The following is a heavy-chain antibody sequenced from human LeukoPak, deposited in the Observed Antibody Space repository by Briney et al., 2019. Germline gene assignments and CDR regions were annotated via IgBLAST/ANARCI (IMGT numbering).Heavy chain of an antibody. D-gene: IGHD6-6*01. CDR2: ISGSGGST. J-gene: IGHJ4*02. V-gene: IGHV3-23*01. CDR3: ARLSYRPESSIAARPYDY. Sequence: GGSLRLSCAASGFTFSSYAMSWVRQAPGKGLEWVSAISGSGGSTYYADSVKDRFTISRDNSKNTLYLQMNSLRAEDTAVYYCARLSYRPESSIAARPYDYWGQGTLVTVSS. CDR1: GFTFSSYA.